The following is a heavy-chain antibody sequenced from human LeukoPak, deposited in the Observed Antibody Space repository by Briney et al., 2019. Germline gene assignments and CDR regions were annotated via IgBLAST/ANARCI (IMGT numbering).Heavy chain of an antibody. J-gene: IGHJ5*02. Sequence: PSETLSLTCSVSGGSMSSISYSWGWIRQPPGKGLEWIGSIYYSGSTYYNPSLKSRVTISVDTSKNQFSLKLSSVTAADTAVYYCARVDVVITSHWFDPWGQGTLVTVSS. CDR2: IYYSGST. CDR3: ARVDVVITSHWFDP. D-gene: IGHD3-22*01. CDR1: GGSMSSISYS. V-gene: IGHV4-39*07.